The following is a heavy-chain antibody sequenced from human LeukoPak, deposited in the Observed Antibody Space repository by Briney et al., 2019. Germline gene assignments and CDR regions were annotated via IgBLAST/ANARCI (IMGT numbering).Heavy chain of an antibody. D-gene: IGHD2-21*02. CDR3: ARSTGGDWYAFDI. CDR1: GFTFSSYS. CDR2: IGTSSSYI. J-gene: IGHJ3*02. V-gene: IGHV3-21*01. Sequence: GGSLRLSCAASGFTFSSYSMNWVRQAPGKGLEWVSSIGTSSSYIYYADSVKGRFTISRDNAKNSLYLQMNSLRAEDTAVYYCARSTGGDWYAFDIWGQGTMVTVSS.